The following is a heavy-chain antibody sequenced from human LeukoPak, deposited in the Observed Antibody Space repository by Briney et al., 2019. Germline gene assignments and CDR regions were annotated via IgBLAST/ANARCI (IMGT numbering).Heavy chain of an antibody. CDR3: ARDRRGYYDSGSYYPLI. CDR2: INPNSGGT. Sequence: ASVKVSCKASGYRFTGYYIHWARQAPGQGLEWMGWINPNSGGTNYAQKFQGRVTMTRDTSVSTAYMEVSRLRSDDTAVYFCARDRRGYYDSGSYYPLIWGRGTLSLSPQ. J-gene: IGHJ2*01. V-gene: IGHV1-2*02. CDR1: GYRFTGYY. D-gene: IGHD3-10*01.